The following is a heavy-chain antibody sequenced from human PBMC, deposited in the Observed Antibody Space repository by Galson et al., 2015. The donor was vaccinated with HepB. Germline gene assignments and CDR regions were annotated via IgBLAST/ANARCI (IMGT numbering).Heavy chain of an antibody. CDR3: ARGHYDFWSLFDY. V-gene: IGHV3-53*01. D-gene: IGHD3-3*01. CDR2: IYSGGST. Sequence: SLRLSCAASGFTVSSNYMSWVRQAPGKGLEWVSVIYSGGSTYYADSVKGRFTISRDNSKNTLYLQMNSLRAEDTAVYYCARGHYDFWSLFDYWGQGTLVTVSS. J-gene: IGHJ4*02. CDR1: GFTVSSNY.